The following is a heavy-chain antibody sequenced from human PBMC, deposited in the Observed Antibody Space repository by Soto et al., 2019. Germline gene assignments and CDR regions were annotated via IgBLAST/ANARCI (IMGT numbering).Heavy chain of an antibody. CDR2: IVGSGGST. CDR1: GFSFSDYA. CDR3: AKAPDGTGTYYGQFSN. J-gene: IGHJ4*02. D-gene: IGHD1-26*01. V-gene: IGHV3-23*01. Sequence: EVQLSESGGGLVQPGGSLRLSCVASGFSFSDYAMSWVRRAPGKGLEWLSIIVGSGGSTSYADSVKGRFTISRDNSKNTLYLQMDSLTAADTAIYFCAKAPDGTGTYYGQFSNWGQGTLVAVSS.